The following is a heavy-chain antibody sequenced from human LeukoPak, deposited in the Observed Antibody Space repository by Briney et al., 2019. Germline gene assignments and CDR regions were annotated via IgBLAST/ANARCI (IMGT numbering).Heavy chain of an antibody. Sequence: GGSLRLSCAASGFTFSSYAMSWVRQAPGKGLERVSGISGSGGSTYYADSVKGRFTISRDNSKNTLYLQMNSLRAEDTAVYYCAKGTLPRGYTYGYDLYYFDYWGQGTLVTVSS. CDR3: AKGTLPRGYTYGYDLYYFDY. D-gene: IGHD5-18*01. CDR1: GFTFSSYA. CDR2: ISGSGGST. J-gene: IGHJ4*02. V-gene: IGHV3-23*01.